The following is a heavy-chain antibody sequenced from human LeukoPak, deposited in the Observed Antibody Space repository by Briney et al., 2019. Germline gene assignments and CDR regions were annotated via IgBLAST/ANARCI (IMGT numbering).Heavy chain of an antibody. D-gene: IGHD6-19*01. V-gene: IGHV3-43*01. Sequence: GGSLRLSCAASGFTFDDYTMHWVRQAPGKGLEWVSLISWDGGSTYYAESVKGRFTISRDNSKNSLYLQMNRLRTEDTALYYCAKDIEQCLVPYKVFDYWGQGTLVTVSS. CDR2: ISWDGGST. CDR1: GFTFDDYT. J-gene: IGHJ4*02. CDR3: AKDIEQCLVPYKVFDY.